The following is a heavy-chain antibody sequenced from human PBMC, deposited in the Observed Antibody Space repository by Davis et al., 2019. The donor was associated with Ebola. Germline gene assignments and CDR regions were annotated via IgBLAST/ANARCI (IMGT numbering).Heavy chain of an antibody. CDR1: GGTFSSYT. CDR3: AREIGVSGDDY. V-gene: IGHV1-69*04. D-gene: IGHD6-13*01. CDR2: IIPILGIA. Sequence: PVKVSCKASGGTFSSYTISWVRQAPGQGLEWMGRIIPILGIANYAQKFQGRVTITADKSTSTAYMELSSLRSEDTAVYYCAREIGVSGDDYWGQGTLVTVSS. J-gene: IGHJ4*02.